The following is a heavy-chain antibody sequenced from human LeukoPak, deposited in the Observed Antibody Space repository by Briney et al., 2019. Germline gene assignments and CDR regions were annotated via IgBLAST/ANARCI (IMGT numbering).Heavy chain of an antibody. Sequence: PGRSLRLSCAASGFTFSTYAMYWVRQAPGKGLEWVAVISYDGSRKYYADSVKGRFTISREKSKTTLQMSTLRGEDTAVYYCAKDRVPASMPGDRDYYAMDAWGQGTTVIVSS. J-gene: IGHJ6*02. V-gene: IGHV3-30*04. CDR1: GFTFSTYA. D-gene: IGHD2-2*01. CDR2: ISYDGSRK. CDR3: AKDRVPASMPGDRDYYAMDA.